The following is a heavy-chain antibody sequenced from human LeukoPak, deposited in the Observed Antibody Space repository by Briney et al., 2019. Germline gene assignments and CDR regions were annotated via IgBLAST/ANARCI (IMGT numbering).Heavy chain of an antibody. D-gene: IGHD2-2*02. J-gene: IGHJ4*02. V-gene: IGHV3-21*01. CDR3: ARDPTIPPFDY. CDR1: GFTFSSYS. CDR2: ISSSSSYI. Sequence: PGGSLRLSCAASGFTFSSYSMNWVRQAPGKGLEWVSSISSSSSYICYADSVKGRFTISRDNAKNSLYLQMNSLRAEDTAVYYCARDPTIPPFDYWGQGTLVTVSS.